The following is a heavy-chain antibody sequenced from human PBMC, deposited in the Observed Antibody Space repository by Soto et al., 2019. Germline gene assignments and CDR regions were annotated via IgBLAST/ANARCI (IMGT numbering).Heavy chain of an antibody. J-gene: IGHJ4*02. CDR2: IYYSGST. Sequence: LSLTCTVSGGSISSGDYYWSWIRQPPGKGLEWIGYIYYSGSTYYNPSLKSRVTISVDTSKNQFSLKLSSVTAADTAVYYCAGEVVVAASFDYWGQGTLVTVSS. V-gene: IGHV4-30-4*01. D-gene: IGHD2-15*01. CDR1: GGSISSGDYY. CDR3: AGEVVVAASFDY.